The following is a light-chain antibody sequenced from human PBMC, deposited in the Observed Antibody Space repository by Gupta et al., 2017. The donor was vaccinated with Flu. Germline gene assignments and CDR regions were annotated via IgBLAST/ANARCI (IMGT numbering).Light chain of an antibody. Sequence: PSSLSASVGDRVTITCRTSQTISRYLNWYQQKPGKAPKLLIYEAFSLQSGVPSRFNGSGSGTDFTLTISSLQPEDFATYYCQRSYSVPYTFGQGTKVEIK. CDR3: QRSYSVPYT. V-gene: IGKV1-39*01. J-gene: IGKJ2*01. CDR1: QTISRY. CDR2: EAF.